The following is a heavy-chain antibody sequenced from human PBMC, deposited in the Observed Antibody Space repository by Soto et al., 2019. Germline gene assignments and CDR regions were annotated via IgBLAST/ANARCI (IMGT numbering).Heavy chain of an antibody. CDR3: AKEVQQLVQYYFDY. Sequence: GGSLRLSCAASGFTFSSYGMHWVRQAPGKGLEWVAVISYDGSNKYYADSVKGRFTISRDNSKNTLYLQMNSLRAEDTAVYYCAKEVQQLVQYYFDYWGQGTLVTVSS. CDR1: GFTFSSYG. V-gene: IGHV3-30*18. D-gene: IGHD6-13*01. CDR2: ISYDGSNK. J-gene: IGHJ4*02.